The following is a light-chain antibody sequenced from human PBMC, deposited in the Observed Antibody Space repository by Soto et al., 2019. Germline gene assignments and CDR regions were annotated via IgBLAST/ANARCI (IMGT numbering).Light chain of an antibody. CDR1: QSISRS. CDR3: QQYGSSART. CDR2: GAS. Sequence: ENVLTQSPGTLSLSPGERATLSCRASQSISRSLAWYQQKPGQAPRLLIYGASSRATGIPDRFSGSGSGTDFTLTISRLEPEDFAVYYCQQYGSSARTFGQGTKVDIK. V-gene: IGKV3-20*01. J-gene: IGKJ1*01.